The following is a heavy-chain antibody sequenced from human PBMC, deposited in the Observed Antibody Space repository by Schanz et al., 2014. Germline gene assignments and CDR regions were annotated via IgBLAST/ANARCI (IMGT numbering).Heavy chain of an antibody. J-gene: IGHJ6*02. CDR3: AKQFLSYYFYGMDV. CDR2: ISANDYDT. Sequence: VFLVESGGGLVQPGGSLRLSCAASGFAFSSFALSWVRQSPGKGLEWVSAISANDYDTYYAPSVKGRFTVSRDNSKNTVYLQMDSLRPEDTAVYYCAKQFLSYYFYGMDVWGQGTTVSVSS. V-gene: IGHV3-23*04. CDR1: GFAFSSFA.